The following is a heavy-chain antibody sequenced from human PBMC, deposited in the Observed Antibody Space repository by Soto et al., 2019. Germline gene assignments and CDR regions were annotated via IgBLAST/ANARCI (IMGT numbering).Heavy chain of an antibody. V-gene: IGHV5-51*01. CDR3: ARQRGYSGSSDAFDI. CDR2: IYPDDSDT. CDR1: GYSFTSYW. J-gene: IGHJ3*02. Sequence: GESLKISCKGSGYSFTSYWIGWVRQMPGKGLEWMGIIYPDDSDTRYSPSFQGQVTISADKSTSTAYLQWSSLKASDTAMYYCARQRGYSGSSDAFDIWGQGTMVTVSS. D-gene: IGHD1-26*01.